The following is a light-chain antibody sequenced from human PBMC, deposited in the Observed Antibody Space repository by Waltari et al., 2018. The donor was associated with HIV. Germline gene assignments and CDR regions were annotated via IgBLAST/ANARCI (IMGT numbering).Light chain of an antibody. V-gene: IGLV2-8*01. Sequence: HSALTPPPPASGSTGQSVPTSSTGTSTDVTTYNYVSWYQQHPGEAPKILIYEVNKRPSGVPDRFSGSNSGNTASLTVSGLQADDEADYYCTSYEGKNNLVFGGGTKLTVL. CDR2: EVN. CDR3: TSYEGKNNLV. CDR1: STDVTTYNY. J-gene: IGLJ2*01.